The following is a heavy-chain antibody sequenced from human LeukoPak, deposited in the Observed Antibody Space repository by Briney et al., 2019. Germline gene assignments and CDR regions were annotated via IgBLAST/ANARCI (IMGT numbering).Heavy chain of an antibody. Sequence: PSETLSLTCTVSGSSISSSSYYWGWIRQPPGKGLEWIGSIYYSGSTYYNPSLKSRVTISVDTSKNQFSLKLSSVTAADTAVYYCARLRAGITRWGIAFDIWGQGTMVTVSS. CDR1: GSSISSSSYY. J-gene: IGHJ3*02. D-gene: IGHD3-3*01. V-gene: IGHV4-39*01. CDR2: IYYSGST. CDR3: ARLRAGITRWGIAFDI.